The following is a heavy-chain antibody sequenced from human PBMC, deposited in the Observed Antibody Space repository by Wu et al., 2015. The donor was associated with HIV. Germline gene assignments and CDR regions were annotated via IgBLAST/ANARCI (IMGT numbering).Heavy chain of an antibody. J-gene: IGHJ4*02. V-gene: IGHV1-18*01. CDR3: ARDGLTYCGGDCYLGY. CDR2: ISAYNGYT. D-gene: IGHD2-21*02. Sequence: QVQLVQSGAEVKKSGASVKVSCKASGNIFTDYYMHWVRQAPGQGLEWMGLISAYNGYTNYAQRFQDRVTMTTDTSTNTAYMKVRSLTSDDTAVYYCARDGLTYCGGDCYLGYWGQGTLVAVSS. CDR1: GNIFTDYY.